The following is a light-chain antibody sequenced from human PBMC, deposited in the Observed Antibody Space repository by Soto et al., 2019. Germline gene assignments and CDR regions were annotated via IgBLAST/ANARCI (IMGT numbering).Light chain of an antibody. Sequence: QSVLTQPPSVSGSPGQSVAISCTGTNSDVGSYNRVSWYRQPPGTAPKLMIYEVSNRPSGVPDRFSGSKSGNTASLTISGLQAEDEAYYYCSSYTSSSTLVFGGGTQLTVL. V-gene: IGLV2-18*02. J-gene: IGLJ2*01. CDR2: EVS. CDR3: SSYTSSSTLV. CDR1: NSDVGSYNR.